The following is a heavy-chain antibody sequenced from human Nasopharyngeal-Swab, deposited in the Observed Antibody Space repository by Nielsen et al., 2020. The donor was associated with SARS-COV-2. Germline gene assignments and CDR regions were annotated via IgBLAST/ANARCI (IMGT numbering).Heavy chain of an antibody. CDR2: INWNGGST. V-gene: IGHV3-20*01. Sequence: GEPLKISCAASGFTFCSYSMNWVRQAPGKGLEWVSGINWNGGSTGYADSVKGRFTISRDNAKNSLYLQMNSLRAEDTALYHCARDTGYCSSTSCYDWFDPWGQGTLVTVSS. CDR3: ARDTGYCSSTSCYDWFDP. D-gene: IGHD2-2*01. J-gene: IGHJ5*02. CDR1: GFTFCSYS.